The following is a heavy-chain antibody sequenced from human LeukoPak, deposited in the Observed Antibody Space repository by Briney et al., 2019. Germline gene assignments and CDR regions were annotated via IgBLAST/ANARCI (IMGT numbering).Heavy chain of an antibody. Sequence: ASVKVSCKASGYMFTGYYVHWVRQAPGQGLEWMGWINCNSGGTHYAQDFQGWVTMTRDTSISTAYMELSRLRSDDTAVYYCARFPRGWDPDYWGQGTLVTVSS. J-gene: IGHJ4*02. CDR1: GYMFTGYY. CDR3: ARFPRGWDPDY. D-gene: IGHD6-19*01. CDR2: INCNSGGT. V-gene: IGHV1-2*04.